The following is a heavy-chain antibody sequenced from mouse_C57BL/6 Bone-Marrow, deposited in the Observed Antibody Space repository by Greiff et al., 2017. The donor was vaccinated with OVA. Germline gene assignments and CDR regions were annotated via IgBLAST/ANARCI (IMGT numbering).Heavy chain of an antibody. D-gene: IGHD1-1*01. CDR1: GYTFTSYW. V-gene: IGHV1-53*01. CDR3: ARKVYPTVVATDWYFDV. Sequence: VQLQQPGTELVKPGASVKLSCKASGYTFTSYWMHWVKQRPGQGLEWIGNINPSNGGTNYNEKFKSKATLTVDKSSSTAYMQLSRLTSEDSAVYYCARKVYPTVVATDWYFDVWGTGTTVTVSS. J-gene: IGHJ1*03. CDR2: INPSNGGT.